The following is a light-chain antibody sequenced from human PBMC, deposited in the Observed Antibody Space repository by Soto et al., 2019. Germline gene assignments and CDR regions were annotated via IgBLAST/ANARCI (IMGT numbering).Light chain of an antibody. CDR3: LQYYSAPEA. CDR1: QSVLYSSNNRNY. Sequence: DIVTTQSPDSLAVSLGERATINCKSSQSVLYSSNNRNYLALYQQKPGQPPKLLIYWASTRASGVPDRFSGSGSGTDLTSAIGSLQAEDMAVYYCLQYYSAPEAFGQGTKVDI. J-gene: IGKJ1*01. V-gene: IGKV4-1*01. CDR2: WAS.